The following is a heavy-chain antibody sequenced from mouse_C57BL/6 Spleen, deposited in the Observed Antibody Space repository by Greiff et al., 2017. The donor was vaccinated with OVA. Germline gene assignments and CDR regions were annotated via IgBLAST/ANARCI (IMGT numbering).Heavy chain of an antibody. J-gene: IGHJ1*03. D-gene: IGHD1-1*01. CDR3: ERRDYYGSSTGYFDV. CDR1: GYTFTSYW. V-gene: IGHV1-55*01. Sequence: QVQLQQPGAELVKPGASVKMSCKASGYTFTSYWITWVKQRPGQGLEWIGDIYPGSGSTNYNEKFKSKATLTVDTSSSTAYMQLSSLTSEDSAVYYCERRDYYGSSTGYFDVWGTGTTVTVSS. CDR2: IYPGSGST.